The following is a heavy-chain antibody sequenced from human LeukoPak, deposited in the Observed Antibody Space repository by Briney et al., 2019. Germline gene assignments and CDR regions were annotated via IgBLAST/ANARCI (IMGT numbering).Heavy chain of an antibody. D-gene: IGHD5-24*01. CDR3: ARDNGYNLENWFDP. J-gene: IGHJ5*02. Sequence: SVKVSCKASGGTFSSYAISWVRQAPGQGLEWMGGIIPIFGTANYAQKFQGRVTITADESTSTAYKELSSLRSEDTAVYYCARDNGYNLENWFDPWGQGTLVTVSS. CDR2: IIPIFGTA. CDR1: GGTFSSYA. V-gene: IGHV1-69*13.